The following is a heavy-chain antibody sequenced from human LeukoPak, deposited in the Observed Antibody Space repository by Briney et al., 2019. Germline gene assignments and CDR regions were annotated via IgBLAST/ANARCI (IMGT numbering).Heavy chain of an antibody. CDR2: IYHSGST. CDR3: ARASDGYQYCSGGSCYPLYGMDV. Sequence: PSETLSLTCAVSGGSISSSNWWSWVRQPPGKGLEWIGEIYHSGSTNYNPSLKSRVTISVDKSKNQFSLKLSSVTAADTAAYYCARASDGYQYCSGGSCYPLYGMDVWGKGTTVTVSS. J-gene: IGHJ6*04. D-gene: IGHD2-15*01. V-gene: IGHV4-4*02. CDR1: GGSISSSNW.